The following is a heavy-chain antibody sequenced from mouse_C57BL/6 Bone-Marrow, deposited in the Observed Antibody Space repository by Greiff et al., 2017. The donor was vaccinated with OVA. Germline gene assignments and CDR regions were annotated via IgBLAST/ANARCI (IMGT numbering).Heavy chain of an antibody. V-gene: IGHV1-26*01. J-gene: IGHJ4*01. D-gene: IGHD3-2*02. CDR1: GYTFTDYY. Sequence: VQLQQSGPELVKPGASVKISCKASGYTFTDYYMNWVKQSHGKSLEWIGDINPNNGGTSYNQKFKGKATLTVDKSSSTAYMELRSLTSEDSAVYYCARQLLRCYAMDYLGQGTSVTVSS. CDR2: INPNNGGT. CDR3: ARQLLRCYAMDY.